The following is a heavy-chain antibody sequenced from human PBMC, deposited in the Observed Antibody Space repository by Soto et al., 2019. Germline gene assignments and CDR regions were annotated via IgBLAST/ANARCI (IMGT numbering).Heavy chain of an antibody. D-gene: IGHD1-20*01. CDR2: IYYNGNT. CDR1: GGSISSGDYY. V-gene: IGHV4-31*03. CDR3: ARDRYNEGYYYGMDV. Sequence: SETLSLTCTVSGGSISSGDYYWSWIRQLPGKDLEWIAYIYYNGNTYYTPSLKSRVTISVDKSKNQFSLKLSSVTAADTAVYYCARDRYNEGYYYGMDVWGQGTTVTVSS. J-gene: IGHJ6*02.